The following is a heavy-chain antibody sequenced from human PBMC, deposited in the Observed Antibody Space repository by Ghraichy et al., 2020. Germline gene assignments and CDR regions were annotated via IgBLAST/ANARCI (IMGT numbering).Heavy chain of an antibody. Sequence: GGSLRLSCAASGFTITRYSMHWVRQAPGKGLEWVAVILYDGNTKDYADSVKGRFTISRDDSKNTLYLQLNSLRAEDTAVYYCARGRYHDNRGASAYKGVDVWGQGTTGTVSS. CDR1: GFTITRYS. J-gene: IGHJ6*02. V-gene: IGHV3-30-3*01. D-gene: IGHD3-22*01. CDR2: ILYDGNTK. CDR3: ARGRYHDNRGASAYKGVDV.